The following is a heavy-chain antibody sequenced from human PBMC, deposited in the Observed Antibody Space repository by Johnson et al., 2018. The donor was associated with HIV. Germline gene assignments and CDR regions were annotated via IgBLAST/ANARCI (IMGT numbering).Heavy chain of an antibody. V-gene: IGHV3-30*02. CDR2: IHFDGSSK. CDR1: GFSFSSYG. Sequence: QVQLVESGGDVVQPGGSLSLSCAASGFSFSSYGIHWVRQAPGKGLEWVTFIHFDGSSKYSLESVRARFIISTDISQKTVYLQMNTLRTEDTAVYYCAKETRDTRSAFDIWGQGTMVTVSA. J-gene: IGHJ3*02. D-gene: IGHD3-22*01. CDR3: AKETRDTRSAFDI.